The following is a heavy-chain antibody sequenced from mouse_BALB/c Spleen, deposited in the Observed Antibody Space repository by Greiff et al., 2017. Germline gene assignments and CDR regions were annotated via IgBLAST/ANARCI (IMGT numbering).Heavy chain of an antibody. CDR2: IWAGGST. CDR3: ARVGITTVVADYYAMDY. J-gene: IGHJ4*01. D-gene: IGHD1-1*01. CDR1: GFSLTSYG. Sequence: VKLVESGPGLVAPSQSLSITCTVSGFSLTSYGVHWVRQPPGKGLEWLGVIWAGGSTNYNSALMSRLSISKDNSKSQVFLKMNSLQTDDTAMYYCARVGITTVVADYYAMDYWGQGTSVTVSS. V-gene: IGHV2-9*02.